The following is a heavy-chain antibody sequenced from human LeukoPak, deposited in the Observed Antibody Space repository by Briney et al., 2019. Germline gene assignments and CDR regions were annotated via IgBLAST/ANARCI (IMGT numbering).Heavy chain of an antibody. CDR2: ISYDGSKK. D-gene: IGHD4-17*01. J-gene: IGHJ4*02. CDR3: ARSNGDYGTYYFDY. Sequence: GRSLILSCAASGFAFSTYGMHWVRQAPGKGLEWVAVISYDGSKKFYADSVKGRFTISRDNSKNTLYLQMNSLRAEDTAVYYCARSNGDYGTYYFDYWGQGTLVTVSS. CDR1: GFAFSTYG. V-gene: IGHV3-30*03.